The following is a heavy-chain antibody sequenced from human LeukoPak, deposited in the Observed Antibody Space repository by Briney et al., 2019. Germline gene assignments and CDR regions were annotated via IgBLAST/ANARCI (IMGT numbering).Heavy chain of an antibody. D-gene: IGHD5-18*01. J-gene: IGHJ4*02. CDR3: ARAQGRGYSADY. Sequence: PSETLSLTCAVYGGSFSGYYWSWIRQPPGKGLEWIGEINHSGSTNYNPSLKSRVTISVDTSKNQFSLKLSSVTAADTAVYYCARAQGRGYSADYWGQGTLVTVSS. V-gene: IGHV4-34*01. CDR2: INHSGST. CDR1: GGSFSGYY.